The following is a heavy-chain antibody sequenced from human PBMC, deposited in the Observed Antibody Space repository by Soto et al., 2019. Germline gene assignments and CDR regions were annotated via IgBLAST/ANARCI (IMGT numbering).Heavy chain of an antibody. V-gene: IGHV3-11*06. CDR1: GFTLSDHY. CDR3: ARGNVGPAGWFDP. CDR2: IDNSGSYT. Sequence: QVHLVESGGGLVKPGGSLRLSCAASGFTLSDHYMSWIRQAPGKGLEWVSYIDNSGSYTNYGDSVKGRFTISRDNAKNSLYLQMNSLRAEDTAVDYCARGNVGPAGWFDPWCQGTLVTVSS. J-gene: IGHJ5*02. D-gene: IGHD2-15*01.